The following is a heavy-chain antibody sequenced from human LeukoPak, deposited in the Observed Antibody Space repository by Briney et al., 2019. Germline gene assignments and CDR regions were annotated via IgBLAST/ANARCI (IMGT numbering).Heavy chain of an antibody. V-gene: IGHV4-59*08. Sequence: SETLSLTCTVSGGSISSYYWSWIRQPPGKGLEWIGYIYYSGSTNYNPSLKSRVTISVDTSKNQFSLKLSSVTAADTAVYYCARHVSSGGIAAAGVDYWGQGTLVTVSS. CDR1: GGSISSYY. CDR2: IYYSGST. CDR3: ARHVSSGGIAAAGVDY. D-gene: IGHD6-13*01. J-gene: IGHJ4*02.